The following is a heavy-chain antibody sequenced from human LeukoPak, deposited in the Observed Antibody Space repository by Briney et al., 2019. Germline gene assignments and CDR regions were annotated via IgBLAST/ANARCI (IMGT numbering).Heavy chain of an antibody. Sequence: GGSLRLSCAASGFTFSSYAMHWVRQAPGKGLEWVAVISYDGSNKYYADSVKGRFTISRDNSKNTLYLQMYSLRAEDTAVYYCARGWGGYYYDSSGDWGQGTLVTVSS. D-gene: IGHD3-22*01. CDR2: ISYDGSNK. CDR3: ARGWGGYYYDSSGD. J-gene: IGHJ4*02. CDR1: GFTFSSYA. V-gene: IGHV3-30-3*01.